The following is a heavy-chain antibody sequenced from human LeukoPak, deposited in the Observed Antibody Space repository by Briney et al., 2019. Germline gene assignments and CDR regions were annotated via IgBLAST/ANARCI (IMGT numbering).Heavy chain of an antibody. V-gene: IGHV3-30*18. CDR2: ISSDGSIK. CDR3: VKECHSRGFGAYFDY. Sequence: QAGGSLRLSCTASKFTFSHYGMQWVRQAPGKGLEWVAVISSDGSIKVYADSVKGRFTLSRDNSINTVDLQMNSLRAEDTAVYYCVKECHSRGFGAYFDYWGQGTLVTVSS. D-gene: IGHD3-3*01. CDR1: KFTFSHYG. J-gene: IGHJ4*02.